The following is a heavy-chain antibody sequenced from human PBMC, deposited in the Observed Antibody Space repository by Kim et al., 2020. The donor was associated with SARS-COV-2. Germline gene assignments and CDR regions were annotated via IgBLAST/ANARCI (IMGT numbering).Heavy chain of an antibody. V-gene: IGHV3-23*01. D-gene: IGHD6-13*01. Sequence: GGSLRLSCAASGFTFSSYAMSWVRQAPGKGLEWVSAISGSGGSTYYADSVKGRFTISRDNSKNTLYLQMNSLRAEDTAVYYCAKSRNRYSSSWYSDYWGQGTLGTVSS. J-gene: IGHJ4*02. CDR1: GFTFSSYA. CDR2: ISGSGGST. CDR3: AKSRNRYSSSWYSDY.